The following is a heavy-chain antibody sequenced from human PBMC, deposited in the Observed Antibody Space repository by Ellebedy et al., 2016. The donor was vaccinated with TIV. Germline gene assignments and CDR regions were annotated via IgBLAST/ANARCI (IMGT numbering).Heavy chain of an antibody. V-gene: IGHV3-73*01. Sequence: GGSLRLSCAASGFTFSGSAMYWVRQASGKGLEWVGHIRSKANSYATAYAASVKGRFTISRDNSKNTLYLQMNSLRAEDTAVYYCARWPSGDAPLDYWGQGTLVTVSS. J-gene: IGHJ4*02. CDR3: ARWPSGDAPLDY. CDR2: IRSKANSYAT. D-gene: IGHD4-17*01. CDR1: GFTFSGSA.